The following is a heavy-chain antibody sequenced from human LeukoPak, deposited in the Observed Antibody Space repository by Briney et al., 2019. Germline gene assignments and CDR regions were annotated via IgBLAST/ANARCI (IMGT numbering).Heavy chain of an antibody. J-gene: IGHJ4*02. CDR3: AKDPDPGYSSGWSSMGDY. Sequence: PSETLSLTCTVSGGSISSGGYYWSWIRQPPGKGLEWIGYIYHSGSTYYNPSLKSRVTISVDRSKNQFSLKLSSVTAADTAVYYCAKDPDPGYSSGWSSMGDYWGQGTLVTVSS. D-gene: IGHD6-19*01. CDR2: IYHSGST. CDR1: GGSISSGGYY. V-gene: IGHV4-30-2*01.